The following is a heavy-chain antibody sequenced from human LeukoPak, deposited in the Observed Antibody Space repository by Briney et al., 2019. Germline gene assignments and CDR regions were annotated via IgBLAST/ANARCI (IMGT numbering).Heavy chain of an antibody. CDR2: INPSGGST. CDR1: GYTFTGYY. D-gene: IGHD3-10*01. Sequence: GASVTVSCTASGYTFTGYYMHWVRQAPGQGLEWMGIINPSGGSTSYAQKFQGRVTMTRDMSTSTVYMELSSLRSEDTAVYYCARDHGSGSYDFDYWGQGTLVTVSS. CDR3: ARDHGSGSYDFDY. V-gene: IGHV1-46*01. J-gene: IGHJ4*02.